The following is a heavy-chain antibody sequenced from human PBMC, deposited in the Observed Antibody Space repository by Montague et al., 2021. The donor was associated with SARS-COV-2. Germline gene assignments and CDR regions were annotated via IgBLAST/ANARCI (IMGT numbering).Heavy chain of an antibody. V-gene: IGHV4-38-2*01. Sequence: SETLSLTCSVSGFSISSGFYCAWIRQSPGKGPEWIRTVYHSGYTHYNPSLKGRVTVSIDTSKNQFSLTVTSVTAADTAVYFCARRGYTGSDYFDYWGQGTLVTVSS. CDR2: VYHSGYT. CDR3: ARRGYTGSDYFDY. D-gene: IGHD5-12*01. CDR1: GFSISSGFY. J-gene: IGHJ4*02.